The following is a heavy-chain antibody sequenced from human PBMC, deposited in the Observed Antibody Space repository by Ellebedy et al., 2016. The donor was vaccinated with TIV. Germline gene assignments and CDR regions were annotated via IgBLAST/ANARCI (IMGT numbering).Heavy chain of an antibody. V-gene: IGHV1-3*01. D-gene: IGHD2-21*01. CDR3: ARLGEADWFDP. Sequence: AASVKVSCKASGYTFTSYAMHWVRQAPGQRLEWMGWINAGNGNTKYSQKFQGRVTMTTDTSTSTAYMELRSLRSDDTAVYYCARLGEADWFDPWGQGTLVIVSS. CDR2: INAGNGNT. CDR1: GYTFTSYA. J-gene: IGHJ5*02.